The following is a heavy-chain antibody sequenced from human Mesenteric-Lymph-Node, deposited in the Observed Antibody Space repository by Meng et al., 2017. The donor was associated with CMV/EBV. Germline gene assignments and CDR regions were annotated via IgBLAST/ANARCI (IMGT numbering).Heavy chain of an antibody. CDR2: INPNSGDT. CDR3: ASIQSDTTAFDY. V-gene: IGHV1-2*06. Sequence: CKASGYTFTGYYMHWVRQAPGQGLEWMGRINPNSGDTNYAQKFQGRVTMTRDTSISSAYMELSRLRSDDTAVYYCASIQSDTTAFDYWGQGTLVTVSS. J-gene: IGHJ4*02. D-gene: IGHD5-18*01. CDR1: GYTFTGYY.